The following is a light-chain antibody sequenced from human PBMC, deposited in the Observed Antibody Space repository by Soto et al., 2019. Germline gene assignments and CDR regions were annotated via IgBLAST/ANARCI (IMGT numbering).Light chain of an antibody. CDR3: CSYTTSTTVV. J-gene: IGLJ2*01. CDR1: SNDVGSYNL. V-gene: IGLV2-23*02. Sequence: QSALPQPASVSGSPGQSITISFTGTSNDVGSYNLVSWYQQHPGKAPKLIIYEVSKRPSGVSNRFSASKSGNTASLTISGLQAEDEDDYYCCSYTTSTTVVFGGGTKLTVL. CDR2: EVS.